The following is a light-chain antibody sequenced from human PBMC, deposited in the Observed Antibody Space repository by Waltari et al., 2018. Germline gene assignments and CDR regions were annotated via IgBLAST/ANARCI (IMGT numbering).Light chain of an antibody. CDR1: SSDVGDFNS. Sequence: QSALTQPASVSASPGESITISCTATSSDVGDFNSVSWYQQHPGKAPKFMIYEVSNRPSGVSHRFSGSKSGNTASLTISGLQAEDEAVYYCSSFTTSSTLLFGGGTKLTVL. J-gene: IGLJ2*01. CDR2: EVS. V-gene: IGLV2-14*01. CDR3: SSFTTSSTLL.